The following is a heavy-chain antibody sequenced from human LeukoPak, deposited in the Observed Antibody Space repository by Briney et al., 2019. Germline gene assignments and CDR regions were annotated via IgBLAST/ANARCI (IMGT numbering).Heavy chain of an antibody. Sequence: ASVKVSCKASGYTFTSYVISWGRQAPGQGLEWMGWISAYNGNTNYAQKLQGRGTMTTATSTSTAYMQLRSLRSDDTAAYYCARDIYYDRSGYSSFDSWGQGTLVTVSS. D-gene: IGHD3-22*01. V-gene: IGHV1-18*01. J-gene: IGHJ4*02. CDR1: GYTFTSYV. CDR3: ARDIYYDRSGYSSFDS. CDR2: ISAYNGNT.